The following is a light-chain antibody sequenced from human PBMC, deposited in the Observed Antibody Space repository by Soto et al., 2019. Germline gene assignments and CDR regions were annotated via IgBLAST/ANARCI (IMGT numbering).Light chain of an antibody. V-gene: IGLV2-14*03. CDR2: GNS. Sequence: QSALTQPASVSGSPGQSITISCTGTSSDVGGYKYVSWYQQHPDKAPKLIIYGNSNRPSGVPDRFSGSKSGTSASLAITGLQAEDEADYYCQSYDSSLSGYVVFGGGTKLTVL. CDR3: QSYDSSLSGYVV. J-gene: IGLJ2*01. CDR1: SSDVGGYKY.